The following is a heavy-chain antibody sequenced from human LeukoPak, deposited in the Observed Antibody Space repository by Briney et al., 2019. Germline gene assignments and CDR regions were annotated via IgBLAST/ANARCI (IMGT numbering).Heavy chain of an antibody. D-gene: IGHD3-10*01. Sequence: PGASVKVSCKASGYTFTGYYMHWVRQAPGQGLEWMGWINPNSGGTNYAQKFQGRVTMTRDTSISTAYMELSGLRSDDTAVYYCARDLYGSGSYIVNYWGQGTLVTVSS. CDR1: GYTFTGYY. CDR3: ARDLYGSGSYIVNY. V-gene: IGHV1-2*02. CDR2: INPNSGGT. J-gene: IGHJ4*02.